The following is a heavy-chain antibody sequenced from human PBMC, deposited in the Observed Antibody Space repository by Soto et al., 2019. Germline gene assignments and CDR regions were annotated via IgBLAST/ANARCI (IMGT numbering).Heavy chain of an antibody. J-gene: IGHJ5*02. D-gene: IGHD5-12*01. CDR1: GGSISSSNW. CDR2: IYHSGST. Sequence: SETLSLTCAVSGGSISSSNWWSWVRQPPGKGLEWVGEIYHSGSTNYNPSLKSRVTMSIDTSKNQFSLNLSSVTAADTAVYYCARDRRWLPRGPNNWLDLWGQGTQVTVSS. CDR3: ARDRRWLPRGPNNWLDL. V-gene: IGHV4-4*02.